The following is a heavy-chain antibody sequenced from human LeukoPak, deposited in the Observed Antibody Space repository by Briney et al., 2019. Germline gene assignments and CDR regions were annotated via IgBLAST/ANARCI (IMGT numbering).Heavy chain of an antibody. Sequence: SETLSLTCTVSGGSISSYYWSWIRQPAGEGLEWIGRIHSSGSTSYNPYNPSLKSRVAMSVDTSKNQFSLRLSSVTAADTAVYYCTRADRAPGCFDPWGQGILVTVSS. D-gene: IGHD3-10*01. CDR1: GGSISSYY. CDR2: IHSSGST. J-gene: IGHJ5*02. CDR3: TRADRAPGCFDP. V-gene: IGHV4-4*07.